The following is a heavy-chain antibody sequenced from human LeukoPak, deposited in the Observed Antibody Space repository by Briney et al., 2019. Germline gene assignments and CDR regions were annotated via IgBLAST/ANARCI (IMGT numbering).Heavy chain of an antibody. V-gene: IGHV4-30-2*01. D-gene: IGHD3-3*01. J-gene: IGHJ4*02. Sequence: SETLSLTCDVSGGSISRGGYSWSWIRQPPGKGLEWIGYIYQSGSTYYNPSLKSRVTISIDRSKNQFSLKLSSVTAADTAVYYCARGVGVRRFLEWLDYWGQGTLVTVSS. CDR1: GGSISRGGYS. CDR3: ARGVGVRRFLEWLDY. CDR2: IYQSGST.